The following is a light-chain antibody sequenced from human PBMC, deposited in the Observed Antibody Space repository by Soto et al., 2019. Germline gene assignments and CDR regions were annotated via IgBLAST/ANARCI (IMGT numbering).Light chain of an antibody. J-gene: IGKJ5*01. CDR1: QSIDTW. V-gene: IGKV1-5*03. Sequence: DIQMTQCPSTPSSSLGDRVTITCGASQSIDTWLAWHQQKPGQVPKLLMSKASSLESGVPSRFSGSGSGTDFTLTISSVKHEDFATYCCQQANSFTITFGQGTRLEIK. CDR2: KAS. CDR3: QQANSFTIT.